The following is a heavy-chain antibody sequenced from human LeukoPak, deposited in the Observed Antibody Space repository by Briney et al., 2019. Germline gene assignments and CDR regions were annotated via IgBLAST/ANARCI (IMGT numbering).Heavy chain of an antibody. CDR3: ARGHYYDSSGYYP. CDR2: INHSGST. Sequence: SETLSLTCAVYGGSFSGYYWSWIRQPPGKGLEWIGEINHSGSTNYNPSLKSRVTISVDTSKNQFSLKLSSVPAADTAVYYCARGHYYDSSGYYPWGQGTLVTVSS. V-gene: IGHV4-34*01. J-gene: IGHJ5*02. CDR1: GGSFSGYY. D-gene: IGHD3-22*01.